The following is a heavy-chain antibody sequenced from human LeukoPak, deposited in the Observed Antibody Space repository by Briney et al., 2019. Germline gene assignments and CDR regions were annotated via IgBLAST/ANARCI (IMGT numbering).Heavy chain of an antibody. CDR3: AKDRSIGTYYTFDQ. CDR1: GFTVSSNS. CDR2: IFSST. D-gene: IGHD1-26*01. J-gene: IGHJ4*02. Sequence: PGGSLRLSCTVSGFTVSSNSMSWVRQAPGKGLEWVSFIFSSTHYSDSVKGRFTISRDNSKNSLYLQMKSLTAADTAVYYCAKDRSIGTYYTFDQWGQGTLVTVSS. V-gene: IGHV3-53*01.